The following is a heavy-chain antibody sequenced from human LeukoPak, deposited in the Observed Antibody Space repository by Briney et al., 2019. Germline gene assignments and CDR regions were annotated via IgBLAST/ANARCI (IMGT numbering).Heavy chain of an antibody. V-gene: IGHV3-66*01. D-gene: IGHD1-1*01. CDR3: GALSGTTPLGGV. J-gene: IGHJ4*02. CDR2: IYSDGTT. Sequence: GGSLRLSCAASEFPVGSNYMTWVRQAPGKGLEWVSLIYSDGTTQYADSVKGRFTISRDNSKNTMYLQMNSLRAEDTAVYYCGALSGTTPLGGVGGQGTLVTVSS. CDR1: EFPVGSNY.